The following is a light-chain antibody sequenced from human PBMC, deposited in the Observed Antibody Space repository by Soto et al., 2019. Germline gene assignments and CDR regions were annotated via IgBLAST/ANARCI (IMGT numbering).Light chain of an antibody. V-gene: IGKV3-11*01. Sequence: EIVLTQSPATLSLSPGDRATLSCRASHSVGSLLAWYQQKPGQAPRLLIYFASNRATGIPPRFSGSGSGTDFTLTIDSLEHEDFALFYCQQRSAWPWTFGQGTRVEIK. CDR2: FAS. J-gene: IGKJ1*01. CDR3: QQRSAWPWT. CDR1: HSVGSL.